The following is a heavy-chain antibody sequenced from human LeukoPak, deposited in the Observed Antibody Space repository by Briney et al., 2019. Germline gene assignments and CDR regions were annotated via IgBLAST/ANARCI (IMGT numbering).Heavy chain of an antibody. D-gene: IGHD3-10*01. CDR2: IYYSGST. Sequence: SETLSLTCTVSGGSISSRSYFWGWIRQPPGKGLEWIGSIYYSGSTYYNPSLKSRVTISVDTSKNQFSLRLNSVTAADTAVYYCVMWFGELNYFDYWGQGTLVTVSS. CDR3: VMWFGELNYFDY. V-gene: IGHV4-39*01. J-gene: IGHJ4*02. CDR1: GGSISSRSYF.